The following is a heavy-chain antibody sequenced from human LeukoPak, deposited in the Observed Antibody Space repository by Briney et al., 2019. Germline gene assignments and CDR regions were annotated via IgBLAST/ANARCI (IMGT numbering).Heavy chain of an antibody. CDR2: INWNGGST. CDR1: GFTFDDYG. D-gene: IGHD7-27*01. CDR3: ARAGSNWGSGDAFDI. Sequence: GGSLRLSCAASGFTFDDYGMSWVRQAPGKGLEWVSGINWNGGSTGYADSVKGRFTISRGNAKNSLYLQMNSLRAEDTALYYCARAGSNWGSGDAFDIWGQGTMVTVSS. J-gene: IGHJ3*02. V-gene: IGHV3-20*04.